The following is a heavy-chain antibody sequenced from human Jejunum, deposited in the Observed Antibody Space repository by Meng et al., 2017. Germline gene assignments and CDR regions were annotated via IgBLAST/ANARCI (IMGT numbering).Heavy chain of an antibody. CDR1: GYTLNGFY. CDR3: AGRSYNYDDYFDF. Sequence: QVQMEQSGAEVRKPGASVQVSCRASGYTLNGFYMHWVRQAPGQGPEWMGRINTNTGGTNYAQNFKGSITLTRDTSTVYMEVNRLRSDDTAMYYCAGRSYNYDDYFDFWGRGTLVTVSS. D-gene: IGHD5-24*01. V-gene: IGHV1-2*06. J-gene: IGHJ4*02. CDR2: INTNTGGT.